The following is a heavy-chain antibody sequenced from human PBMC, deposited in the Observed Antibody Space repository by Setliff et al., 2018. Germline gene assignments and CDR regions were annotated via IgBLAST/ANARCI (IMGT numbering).Heavy chain of an antibody. Sequence: SETLSLTCTVSGGSISGYYWSWIRQPPGKGLEWIGNIYYTGSPSYSPSLRSRGTISVDTSKNKFSLSLSSVTAADTAVYYCVRESRSTWYRRDFWGQGTLVTVS. J-gene: IGHJ4*02. CDR2: IYYTGSP. V-gene: IGHV4-59*01. D-gene: IGHD6-13*01. CDR1: GGSISGYY. CDR3: VRESRSTWYRRDF.